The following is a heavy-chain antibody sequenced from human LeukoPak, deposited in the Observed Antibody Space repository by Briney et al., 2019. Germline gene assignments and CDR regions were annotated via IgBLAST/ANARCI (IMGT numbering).Heavy chain of an antibody. J-gene: IGHJ6*02. CDR1: GYTLTKLS. CDR2: FDPEDGET. Sequence: GASVKVSCKVSGYTLTKLSMHWVRQAPGKGLEWMGGFDPEDGETMYAQKFQGRVTMTEDTSTDTAYMELSSLRSEDTAVCYCATPYDFPRYGMDVWGQGTTVTVSS. V-gene: IGHV1-24*01. D-gene: IGHD2/OR15-2a*01. CDR3: ATPYDFPRYGMDV.